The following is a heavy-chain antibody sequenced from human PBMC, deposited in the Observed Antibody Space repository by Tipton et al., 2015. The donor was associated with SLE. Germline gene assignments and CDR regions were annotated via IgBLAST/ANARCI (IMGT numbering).Heavy chain of an antibody. CDR2: IYYSGST. J-gene: IGHJ2*01. D-gene: IGHD3-10*01. CDR1: GGSVSSGSYY. Sequence: TLSLTCTVSGGSVSSGSYYWSWIRQPPGKGLEWIGYIYYSGSTNYNPSLKSRVTISVDTSKNQFSLKLSSVTAADTAVYYCASSPGSFDLWGRGTLVTVSS. V-gene: IGHV4-61*01. CDR3: ASSPGSFDL.